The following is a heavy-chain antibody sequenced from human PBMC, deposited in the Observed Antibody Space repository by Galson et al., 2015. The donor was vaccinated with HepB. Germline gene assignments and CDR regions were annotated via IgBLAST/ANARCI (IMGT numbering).Heavy chain of an antibody. CDR3: ARGARGYYDFWSGYSGPGWFDP. CDR1: GFTFSSYW. J-gene: IGHJ5*02. D-gene: IGHD3-3*01. CDR2: IKQDGSEK. V-gene: IGHV3-7*01. Sequence: SLRLSCAASGFTFSSYWMSWVRQAPGKGLEWVANIKQDGSEKYYVDSVKGRFTISRDNAKNSLYLQMNSLRAEDTAVYYCARGARGYYDFWSGYSGPGWFDPWGQGTLVTVSS.